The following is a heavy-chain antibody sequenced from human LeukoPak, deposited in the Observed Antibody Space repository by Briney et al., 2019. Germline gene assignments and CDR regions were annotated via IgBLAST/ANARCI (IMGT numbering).Heavy chain of an antibody. J-gene: IGHJ3*02. CDR1: GGSISSYY. Sequence: SETLSLTCTVSGGSISSYYWSWIRQPPGKGLEWIGYIYYSGSTNYNPSLKSRVTISVDTSKNQFSLKLSSVTAADTAVYYCAREMWGAVALNAFDIWGQGTMVTVSS. D-gene: IGHD6-19*01. CDR2: IYYSGST. CDR3: AREMWGAVALNAFDI. V-gene: IGHV4-59*01.